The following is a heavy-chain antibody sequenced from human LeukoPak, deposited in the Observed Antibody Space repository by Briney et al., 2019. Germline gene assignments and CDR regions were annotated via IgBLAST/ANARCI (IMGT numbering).Heavy chain of an antibody. J-gene: IGHJ3*02. CDR2: IGTSGSST. Sequence: PGGSLRLSCAASGFTFSGYEMNWVRQAPGKGLEWVSYIGTSGSSTYYADSVKGRFTISRDNAKNSLYLQMNSLRAKDTAVYYCARYGDSSGYYSADAFDIWGQGTMVIVSS. CDR3: ARYGDSSGYYSADAFDI. CDR1: GFTFSGYE. D-gene: IGHD3-22*01. V-gene: IGHV3-48*03.